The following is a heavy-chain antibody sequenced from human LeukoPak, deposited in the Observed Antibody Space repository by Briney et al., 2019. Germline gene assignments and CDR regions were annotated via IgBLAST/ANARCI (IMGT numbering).Heavy chain of an antibody. CDR1: GGSISSGGYY. D-gene: IGHD4-17*01. J-gene: IGHJ3*02. CDR2: IYSGST. CDR3: ARDPLTVGRRENDAFDI. V-gene: IGHV4-39*02. Sequence: PSQTLSLTCTVSGGSISSGGYYWGWIRQPPGKGLEWIGSIYSGSTYYNPPLKSRVTISVDTSKNQFSLKLSSVTAADTAVYYCARDPLTVGRRENDAFDIWGQGTMVTVSS.